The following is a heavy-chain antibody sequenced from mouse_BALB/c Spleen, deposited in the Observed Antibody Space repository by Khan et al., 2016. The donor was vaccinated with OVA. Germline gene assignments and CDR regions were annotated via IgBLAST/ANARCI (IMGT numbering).Heavy chain of an antibody. D-gene: IGHD1-1*01. CDR1: GYSITSGYA. V-gene: IGHV3-2*02. CDR2: ISYSGVT. CDR3: ARGNYYGYYFDY. Sequence: EVELVESGPGLVKPSQSLSLTYTVTGYSITSGYAWNWIRQFPGNKLEWMGYISYSGVTSYTPSLKSRISITRDTSKNQFFLQLNSVTTEDTATYYCARGNYYGYYFDYGGQGTTLTVSS. J-gene: IGHJ2*01.